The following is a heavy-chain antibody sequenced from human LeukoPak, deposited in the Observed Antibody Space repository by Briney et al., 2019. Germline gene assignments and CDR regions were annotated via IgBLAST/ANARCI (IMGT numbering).Heavy chain of an antibody. J-gene: IGHJ4*02. CDR3: ARDTSTIVGPRFDY. V-gene: IGHV3-7*01. CDR1: GFTFSGYW. CDR2: IKPGGSEK. Sequence: PGGSLRLSCAASGFTFSGYWMSWVRQAPGKGLEWVAIIKPGGSEKYYVDSVMGRFTISRDNARNSLYLEVNSLRAEDTAVYYCARDTSTIVGPRFDYWGQGTLVTVSS. D-gene: IGHD1-26*01.